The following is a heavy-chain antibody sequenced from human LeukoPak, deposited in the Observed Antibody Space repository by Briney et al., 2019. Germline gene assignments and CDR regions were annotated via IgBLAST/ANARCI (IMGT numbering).Heavy chain of an antibody. CDR2: IWSSSSIQ. J-gene: IGHJ4*02. V-gene: IGHV3-33*03. D-gene: IGHD6-13*01. Sequence: GGSLRLSCAASGFSFSTYVMHWVRQAPGKGLEWVAVIWSSSSIQDHADSVKGRFTISRDNSKNTLFLQMNSLRAEDTAVYYRATGGGGSSRSFSDYWGQGTLVTVSS. CDR3: ATGGGGSSRSFSDY. CDR1: GFSFSTYV.